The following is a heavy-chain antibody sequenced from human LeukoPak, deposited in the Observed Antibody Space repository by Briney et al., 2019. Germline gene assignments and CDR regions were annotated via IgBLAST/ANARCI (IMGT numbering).Heavy chain of an antibody. D-gene: IGHD2-15*01. CDR1: EFTFSSYA. CDR2: ITGSGDSGDRT. CDR3: ARDSCSGGSCEPL. Sequence: GGSLRLSCAASEFTFSSYAMSWVRQAPGKGLEWVSAITGSGDSGDRTYYADSVKGRFTISRDNSKKTLYLQMNSLRAEDTAVYYCARDSCSGGSCEPLWGQGTLVTVSS. V-gene: IGHV3-23*01. J-gene: IGHJ4*02.